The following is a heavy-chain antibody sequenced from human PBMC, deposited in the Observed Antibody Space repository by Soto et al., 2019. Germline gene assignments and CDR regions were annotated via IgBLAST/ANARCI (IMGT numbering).Heavy chain of an antibody. Sequence: GGSLRLSCAASGFTFSSYSMNWVRQAPGKGLEWVSSISSSSSYIYYADSVKGRFTISRDNAKNSLYLQMNSLRAEDTAVYYCARDVDFWSGLDYYYYYMDVWGKGTTVTVAS. CDR1: GFTFSSYS. D-gene: IGHD3-3*01. J-gene: IGHJ6*03. V-gene: IGHV3-21*01. CDR2: ISSSSSYI. CDR3: ARDVDFWSGLDYYYYYMDV.